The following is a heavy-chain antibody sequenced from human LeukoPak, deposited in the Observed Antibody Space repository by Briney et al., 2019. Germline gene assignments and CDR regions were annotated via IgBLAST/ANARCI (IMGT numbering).Heavy chain of an antibody. CDR1: GGSISTSNYY. V-gene: IGHV4-39*07. CDR2: IFYRGTT. D-gene: IGHD3-16*01. J-gene: IGHJ4*02. CDR3: ATRPTGIWTSYYFDN. Sequence: SETLSLTCSVSGGSISTSNYYWGWIRQPPGKGLEWIATIFYRGTTNYNPSLRGRVTISVDTSKNQFSLNLTSVTAADTAMYYCATRPTGIWTSYYFDNWGQGILVTVSS.